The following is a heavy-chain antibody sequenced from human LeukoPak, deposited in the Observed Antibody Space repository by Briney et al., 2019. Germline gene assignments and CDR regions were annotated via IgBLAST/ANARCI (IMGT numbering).Heavy chain of an antibody. CDR2: ISSNSSYI. J-gene: IGHJ4*02. V-gene: IGHV3-21*01. Sequence: PGGSLRLSCAASGFAFNSYSMNWVRQAPGKGLEWVSSISSNSSYIYYEDSVKGRFTISRDNAKNSLYLQMNSLRAEDTAVYYCARDGERYCSGGSCLRFDYWGQGILVTVSS. D-gene: IGHD2-15*01. CDR1: GFAFNSYS. CDR3: ARDGERYCSGGSCLRFDY.